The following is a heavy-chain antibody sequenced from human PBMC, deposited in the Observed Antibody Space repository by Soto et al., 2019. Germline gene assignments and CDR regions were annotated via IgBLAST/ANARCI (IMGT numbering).Heavy chain of an antibody. J-gene: IGHJ2*01. CDR1: GFTFSSYG. CDR3: AKGLSGYSYGNWHFDL. Sequence: QVQLVESGGGVVQPGRSLRLSCAASGFTFSSYGMHWVRQAPGKGLEWVAVIWYDGRNEYYADSVKGRFTISRDNSKNTLYLQMNSLRTEDTAVHYCAKGLSGYSYGNWHFDLWGRGTLVTVSS. CDR2: IWYDGRNE. V-gene: IGHV3-33*06. D-gene: IGHD5-18*01.